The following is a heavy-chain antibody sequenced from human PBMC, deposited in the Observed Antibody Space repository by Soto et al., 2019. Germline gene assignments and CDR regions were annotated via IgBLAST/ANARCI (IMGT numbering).Heavy chain of an antibody. CDR1: GGSISTVNYW. CDR3: ARGPSGAKVDS. V-gene: IGHV4-30-4*01. D-gene: IGHD3-16*01. J-gene: IGHJ4*02. Sequence: QVQLQESGPGLVKPSQTLSLTCTVSGGSISTVNYWWSWIRQSPDMGLEWIGHIYNGGSTYNNPSLGSRVTMSVDTSKNQPSLTLRSVSAADPAVYYCARGPSGAKVDSWGQGTLVTVSS. CDR2: IYNGGST.